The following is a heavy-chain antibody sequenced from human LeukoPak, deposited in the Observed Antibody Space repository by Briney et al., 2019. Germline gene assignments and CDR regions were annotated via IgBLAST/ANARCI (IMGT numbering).Heavy chain of an antibody. V-gene: IGHV3-7*03. D-gene: IGHD1-14*01. J-gene: IGHJ4*02. Sequence: PGGSLRVSCAASGFTFSNYWISWVRQAPGKGLEWVANIKQDGREKYFVGSVKGRFPISRENADNSLYLQMNSLRAEDTAVYYCARLRTFDYWGQGTLVTVSS. CDR3: ARLRTFDY. CDR1: GFTFSNYW. CDR2: IKQDGREK.